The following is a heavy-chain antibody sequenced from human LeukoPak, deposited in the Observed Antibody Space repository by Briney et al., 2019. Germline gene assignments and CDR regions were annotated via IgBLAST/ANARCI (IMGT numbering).Heavy chain of an antibody. Sequence: SETLSLTCAVSGGSISSGGYSWSWIRQPPGKGLEWIGYIYHSGSTYYNPSLKSRVTISVDRSKNQFSLKLSSVTAADTAVYYCAGGGRAYCGGDCYWFDPWGQGTLVAVSS. CDR3: AGGGRAYCGGDCYWFDP. V-gene: IGHV4-30-2*01. CDR2: IYHSGST. CDR1: GGSISSGGYS. D-gene: IGHD2-21*02. J-gene: IGHJ5*02.